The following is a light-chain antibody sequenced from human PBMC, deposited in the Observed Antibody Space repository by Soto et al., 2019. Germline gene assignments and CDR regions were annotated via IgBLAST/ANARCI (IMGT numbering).Light chain of an antibody. Sequence: EIVLTQSPATLSLSPGERATLSCRASQSVSNYLAWFQQKPGQAPRLLIYDASNRATGIPARFSGSGSGTDFTLTISSLEPEYFAVYSCQQRSSWPLLTFGGGTKVEI. V-gene: IGKV3-11*01. CDR1: QSVSNY. CDR3: QQRSSWPLLT. CDR2: DAS. J-gene: IGKJ4*01.